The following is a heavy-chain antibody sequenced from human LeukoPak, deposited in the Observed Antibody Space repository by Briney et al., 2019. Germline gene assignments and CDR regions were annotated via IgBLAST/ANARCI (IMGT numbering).Heavy chain of an antibody. D-gene: IGHD4-17*01. CDR2: IRYDGSNK. CDR3: ARYYGDYYYYYYMDV. J-gene: IGHJ6*03. V-gene: IGHV3-30*02. Sequence: GGSLRLSCAASGFTFSNYAIHWVRQAPGKGLEWVAFIRYDGSNKYYVDSVKGRFTISRDNAKNPLYLQMNSLRAEDTAVYYCARYYGDYYYYYYMDVWGKGTTVTISS. CDR1: GFTFSNYA.